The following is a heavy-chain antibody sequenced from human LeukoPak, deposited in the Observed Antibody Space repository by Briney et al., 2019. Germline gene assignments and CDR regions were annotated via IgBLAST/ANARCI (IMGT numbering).Heavy chain of an antibody. J-gene: IGHJ3*02. V-gene: IGHV5-51*01. CDR3: ARRTYCSSTSCFDAFDI. D-gene: IGHD2-2*01. CDR1: GYSFTSYW. CDR2: IYPGDSDT. Sequence: LGESLKISCKGSGYSFTSYWIGWVRQLPGKGLEWMGIIYPGDSDTRYSPSFQGQVTISAGKSISTAYLQWSSLKASDTAMYYCARRTYCSSTSCFDAFDIWGQGTMVTVSS.